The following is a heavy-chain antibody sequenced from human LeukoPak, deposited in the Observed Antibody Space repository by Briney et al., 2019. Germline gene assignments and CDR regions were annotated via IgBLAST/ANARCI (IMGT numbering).Heavy chain of an antibody. J-gene: IGHJ6*02. V-gene: IGHV4-59*12. CDR1: GGSISSYY. D-gene: IGHD5/OR15-5a*01. CDR3: ARARRLVWYYYYGMDV. CDR2: IYYSGST. Sequence: PSETLSLTCTVSGGSISSYYWSWIRQPPGKGLEWIGYIYYSGSTNYNPSLKSRVTISVDTSKNQFSLKLSSVTAADTAVYYCARARRLVWYYYYGMDVWGQGTTVTVSS.